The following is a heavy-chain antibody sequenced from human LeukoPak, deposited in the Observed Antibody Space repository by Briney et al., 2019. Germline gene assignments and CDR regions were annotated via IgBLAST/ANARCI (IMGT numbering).Heavy chain of an antibody. CDR3: ARVAGLRGYSYGFYDY. D-gene: IGHD5-18*01. CDR2: ISSTSTNI. V-gene: IGHV3-21*01. Sequence: GGSLRLSCSASGFTFSTYSMNWVRQAPGKWLEWVSSISSTSTNIYYTDSVKGRFIISRDNARNSLYLKMNSPRAEDTAVYYCARVAGLRGYSYGFYDYWGQGTLVTVSS. J-gene: IGHJ4*02. CDR1: GFTFSTYS.